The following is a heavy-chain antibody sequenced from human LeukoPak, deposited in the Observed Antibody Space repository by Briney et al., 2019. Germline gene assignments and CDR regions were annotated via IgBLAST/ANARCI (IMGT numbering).Heavy chain of an antibody. V-gene: IGHV5-51*01. J-gene: IGHJ4*02. CDR1: GFNFDTYW. CDR3: ARRGGSLNYFDF. D-gene: IGHD5-24*01. Sequence: GESLKISCKGSGFNFDTYWIGWVRQMPGKGLEWMGIIYPGDSDTRYSPSFQGQVTISVDKSITTAYLQWSSLKASDTAMYYCARRGGSLNYFDFWGQGTLVTVSS. CDR2: IYPGDSDT.